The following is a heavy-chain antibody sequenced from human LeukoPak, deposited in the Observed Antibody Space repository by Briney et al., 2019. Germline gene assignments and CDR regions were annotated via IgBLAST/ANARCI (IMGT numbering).Heavy chain of an antibody. J-gene: IGHJ4*02. V-gene: IGHV1-2*06. D-gene: IGHD3-22*01. Sequence: ASVKVSCKASGYTFTGYYMHWVRQAPGQGLEWMGRINPNSGGTNYAQKFQGRVTMTRDTSISTACMELSRLRSGDTAVYYCARGTTSPMIVVVNPFDYWGQGTLVTVSS. CDR2: INPNSGGT. CDR1: GYTFTGYY. CDR3: ARGTTSPMIVVVNPFDY.